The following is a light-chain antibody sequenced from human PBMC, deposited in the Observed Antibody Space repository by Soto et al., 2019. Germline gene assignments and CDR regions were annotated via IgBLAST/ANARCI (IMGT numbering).Light chain of an antibody. CDR3: QQFGDWPS. V-gene: IGKV1-39*01. CDR1: QTITNY. J-gene: IGKJ1*01. CDR2: ATD. Sequence: DIQMTQSPSSLSSSVGDIFTITCRASQTITNYLNWYQQQSGKAPKLPIYATDTLQSGVPSRFSGSGSGTEFTLTISSLQSDDSAIYYCQQFGDWPSFGLGTKVDI.